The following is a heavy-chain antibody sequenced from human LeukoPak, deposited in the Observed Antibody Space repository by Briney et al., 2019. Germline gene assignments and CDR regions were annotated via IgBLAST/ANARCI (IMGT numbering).Heavy chain of an antibody. J-gene: IGHJ4*02. CDR1: GFTFSSYS. Sequence: PGGSLRLSCAASGFTFSSYSMNWVRQAPGKGLDWVSSISSSSSYIYYADSVKGRFTISRDNAKNSLYLQMNSLRAEDTAVYYCARAKRGLEWFGPFDYWGQGTLVTVSS. V-gene: IGHV3-21*01. D-gene: IGHD3-3*01. CDR2: ISSSSSYI. CDR3: ARAKRGLEWFGPFDY.